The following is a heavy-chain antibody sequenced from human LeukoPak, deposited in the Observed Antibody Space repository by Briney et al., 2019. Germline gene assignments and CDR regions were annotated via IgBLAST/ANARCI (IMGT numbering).Heavy chain of an antibody. CDR2: VSSSGSNI. D-gene: IGHD6-19*01. CDR3: ARVSAWSGFDY. V-gene: IGHV3-48*03. Sequence: GGSLRLSCAASGFTFSSYEMNWVRQAPGKGLEWVLYVSSSGSNIYYADSVKGRFTISRDNAKNSLYLQMNSLRADDTAVYYCARVSAWSGFDYWGQGTLVTVSS. J-gene: IGHJ4*02. CDR1: GFTFSSYE.